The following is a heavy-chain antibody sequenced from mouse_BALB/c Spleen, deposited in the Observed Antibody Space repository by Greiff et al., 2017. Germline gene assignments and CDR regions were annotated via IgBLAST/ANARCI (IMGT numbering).Heavy chain of an antibody. V-gene: IGHV3-2*02. CDR1: GYSITSDYA. Sequence: VQLQQSGPGLVKPSQSLSLTCTVTGYSITSDYAWNWIRQFPGNKLEWMGYISYSGSTSYNPSLKSRISITRDTSKNQFFLQLNSVTTEDTATYYCARGDYYGVPYWGQGTTLTVSS. D-gene: IGHD1-1*01. J-gene: IGHJ2*01. CDR3: ARGDYYGVPY. CDR2: ISYSGST.